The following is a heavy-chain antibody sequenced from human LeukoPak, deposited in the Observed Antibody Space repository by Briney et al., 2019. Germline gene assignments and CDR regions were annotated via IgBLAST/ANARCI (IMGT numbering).Heavy chain of an antibody. CDR1: GFTFSSYA. D-gene: IGHD4-17*01. CDR2: ISGSGGST. V-gene: IGHV3-23*01. CDR3: AKDRESSTVTNYYFDY. Sequence: GGSLRLSCAASGFTFSSYAMSWVRQAPGKELEWVSAISGSGGSTYYADSVKGRFTISRDNSKNTLYLQMNSLRAEDTAVYYCAKDRESSTVTNYYFDYWGQGTLVTVSS. J-gene: IGHJ4*02.